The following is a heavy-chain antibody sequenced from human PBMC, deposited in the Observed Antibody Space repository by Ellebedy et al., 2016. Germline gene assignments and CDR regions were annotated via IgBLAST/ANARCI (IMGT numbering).Heavy chain of an antibody. CDR2: VFHTGTT. D-gene: IGHD1-1*01. CDR3: AKWNGGWDAFEV. V-gene: IGHV4-59*02. Sequence: GSLRLSCNVSGGSVSSDYWNWIRRPPGKGLEWIGYVFHTGTTLYSPSLKSRVPMSVDTSKSQFSLRLTSVTAADTAVYYCAKWNGGWDAFEVWGQGTMVTVSS. J-gene: IGHJ3*01. CDR1: GGSVSSDY.